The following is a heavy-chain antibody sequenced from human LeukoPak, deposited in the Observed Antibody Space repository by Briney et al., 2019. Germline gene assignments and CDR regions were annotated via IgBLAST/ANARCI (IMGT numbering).Heavy chain of an antibody. CDR3: ARFDGYYGMDV. CDR1: GASISSYY. CDR2: IYYSGST. V-gene: IGHV4-59*01. Sequence: PSETLSLTCTVSGASISSYYWSWIRQPPGKGLEWIGYIYYSGSTNYNPSLKSRVTISVDTSKNQFSQKMSSVTAADTAVYYCARFDGYYGMDVWGKGTTVTVSS. D-gene: IGHD5-24*01. J-gene: IGHJ6*04.